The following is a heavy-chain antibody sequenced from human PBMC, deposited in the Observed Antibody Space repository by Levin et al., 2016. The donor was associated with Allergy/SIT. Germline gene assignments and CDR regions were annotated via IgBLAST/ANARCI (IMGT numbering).Heavy chain of an antibody. CDR2: ISYDGSNK. J-gene: IGHJ6*02. Sequence: GESLKISCAASGFTFSSYAMHWVRQAPGKGLEWVAVISYDGSNKYYADSVKGRFTISRDNSKNTLYLQMNSLRAEDTAVYYCARRCSGGSCYRGGHYGMDVWGQGTTVTVSS. D-gene: IGHD2-15*01. CDR3: ARRCSGGSCYRGGHYGMDV. CDR1: GFTFSSYA. V-gene: IGHV3-30*14.